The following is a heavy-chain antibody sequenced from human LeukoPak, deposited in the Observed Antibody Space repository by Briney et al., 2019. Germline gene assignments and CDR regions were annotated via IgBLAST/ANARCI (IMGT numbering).Heavy chain of an antibody. CDR1: GYSDYW. Sequence: GESLKISCEGSGYSDYWIGWVRQMPGKGLEWMGIIYLGDSNTRYSPSFQGQVTISADKSISTAYLHWSSLKASDTAMYYCARSTSVVTPGDWFDPWGQGTLVTVSS. V-gene: IGHV5-51*01. D-gene: IGHD4-23*01. J-gene: IGHJ5*02. CDR3: ARSTSVVTPGDWFDP. CDR2: IYLGDSNT.